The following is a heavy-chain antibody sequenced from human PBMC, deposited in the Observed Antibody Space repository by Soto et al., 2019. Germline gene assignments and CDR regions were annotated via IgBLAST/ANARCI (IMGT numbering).Heavy chain of an antibody. J-gene: IGHJ3*02. CDR1: GFTFSSYA. Sequence: WGSLRLSCAASGFTFSSYAMSWVRQAPVKGLEWVSAISGSGGSTYYADSVKGRFTISRDNSKNTLYLQMNSLRAEDTAVYYCAKDQRIFISRVAFDIWGQGTMVTVSS. D-gene: IGHD3-9*01. V-gene: IGHV3-23*01. CDR2: ISGSGGST. CDR3: AKDQRIFISRVAFDI.